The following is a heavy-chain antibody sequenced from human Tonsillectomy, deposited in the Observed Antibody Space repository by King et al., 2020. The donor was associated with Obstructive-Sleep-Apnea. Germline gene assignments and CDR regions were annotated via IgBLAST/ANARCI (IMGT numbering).Heavy chain of an antibody. V-gene: IGHV4-30-4*01. J-gene: IGHJ1*01. CDR1: GGSISSGDYY. Sequence: VQLQESGPRLVKPSQTLSLTCTVSGGSISSGDYYWSWIRQPPGKGLEWIGYIYYSGSTYCNPSLKSRVTISVDTSKNQFSLKLSSVTAADTAVYYCARDDSTVGEYFQHWGQGTLVTVSS. CDR3: ARDDSTVGEYFQH. D-gene: IGHD3-22*01. CDR2: IYYSGST.